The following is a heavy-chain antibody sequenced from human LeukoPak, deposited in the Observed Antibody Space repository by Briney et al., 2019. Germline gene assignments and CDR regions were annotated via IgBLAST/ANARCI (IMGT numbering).Heavy chain of an antibody. CDR2: ISYDGSNK. J-gene: IGHJ6*03. V-gene: IGHV3-30*04. D-gene: IGHD1-14*01. Sequence: GGSLRLSCAASGFTFSSYAMHWVRQAPGKGLEWVAVISYDGSNKYYADSVKGRFTISRDNSKNTLYLQMNSLRAEDTAVYYCARHGREVDYYYYYMNVWGKGTTVTVSS. CDR3: ARHGREVDYYYYYMNV. CDR1: GFTFSSYA.